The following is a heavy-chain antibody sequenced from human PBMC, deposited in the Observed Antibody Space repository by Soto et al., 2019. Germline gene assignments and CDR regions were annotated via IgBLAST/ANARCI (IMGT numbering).Heavy chain of an antibody. CDR1: GYSISSGYY. D-gene: IGHD3-3*02. CDR2: IYHSGST. Sequence: SETLSLTCAVSGYSISSGYYWGWIRQPPGKGLEWIGSIYHSGSTYYNPSLKSRVTIPVDTSKNQFSLKLSSVSAADTAVYYCARAILLLQGDGVAFLEWYYDYYGMDVWGQGTTVTVSS. V-gene: IGHV4-38-2*01. CDR3: ARAILLLQGDGVAFLEWYYDYYGMDV. J-gene: IGHJ6*02.